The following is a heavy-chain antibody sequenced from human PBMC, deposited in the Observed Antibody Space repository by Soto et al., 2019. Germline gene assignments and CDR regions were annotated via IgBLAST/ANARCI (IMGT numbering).Heavy chain of an antibody. V-gene: IGHV3-33*01. J-gene: IGHJ6*03. CDR1: GFTFSSYG. D-gene: IGHD6-13*01. CDR2: IGYDGSNK. CDR3: ARGGQQLVPVYYYYMDV. Sequence: GGSLRLSCAASGFTFSSYGMHWVRQAPGKGLEWVAVIGYDGSNKYYADSVKGRFTISRDNSKNTLYLQMNSLRAEDTAVYYCARGGQQLVPVYYYYMDVWGKGTTVTVSS.